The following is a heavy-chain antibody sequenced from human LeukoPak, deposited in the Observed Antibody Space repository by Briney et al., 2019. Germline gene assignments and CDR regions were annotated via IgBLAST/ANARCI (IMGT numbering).Heavy chain of an antibody. D-gene: IGHD3-9*01. J-gene: IGHJ4*02. CDR3: AKDHKANGVLRYFDWLPPVD. V-gene: IGHV3-30*18. CDR1: GFTFSSYG. Sequence: PGRSLRLSCAASGFTFSSYGMHWVRQAPGKGLEWVAVISYDGSNKYYADSVKGRFTISRDNSKNTLYLQMNSLRAEDTAVYYCAKDHKANGVLRYFDWLPPVDWGQGTLVTVSS. CDR2: ISYDGSNK.